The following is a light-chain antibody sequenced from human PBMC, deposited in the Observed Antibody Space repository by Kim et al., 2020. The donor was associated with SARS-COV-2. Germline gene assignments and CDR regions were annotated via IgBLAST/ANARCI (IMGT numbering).Light chain of an antibody. V-gene: IGLV1-51*01. CDR2: ENN. CDR1: SSNIGSND. J-gene: IGLJ3*02. CDR3: GTWDNILSWV. Sequence: QSVLTQPPSVSAAPGQRVTISCSGSSSNIGSNDVAWYQQFPGTAPKLLIYENNKRPSGIPDRFSGSRSGTSATLGITGLQTGDEADYYCGTWDNILSWVFGGGTQLTVL.